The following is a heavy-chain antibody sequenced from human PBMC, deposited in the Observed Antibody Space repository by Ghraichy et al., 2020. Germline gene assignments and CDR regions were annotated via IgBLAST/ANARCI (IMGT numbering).Heavy chain of an antibody. CDR2: IIPIFGTA. CDR1: GGTFSSYA. D-gene: IGHD6-13*01. J-gene: IGHJ6*02. Sequence: SVKVSCKASGGTFSSYAISWVRQAPGQGLEWMGGIIPIFGTANYAQKFQGRVTITADESTSTAYMELSSLRSEDTAVYYCARWAAGMIYYYYYGMDVWGQGTTVTVSS. CDR3: ARWAAGMIYYYYYGMDV. V-gene: IGHV1-69*13.